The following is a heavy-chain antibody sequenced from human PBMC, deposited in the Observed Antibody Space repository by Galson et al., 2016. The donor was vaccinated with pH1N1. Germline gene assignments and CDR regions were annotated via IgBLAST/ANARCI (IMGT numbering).Heavy chain of an antibody. CDR2: ISASGAST. D-gene: IGHD3-22*01. V-gene: IGHV3-23*01. CDR1: GFTFSVFA. Sequence: SLRLSCAASGFTFSVFAMCWVRQAPGKGLEWVSGISASGASTHFADSVKGRFTISRDNSKNALYLEMNSLTGEDTAFYYCVKYDSSGYHYGRLANWGQGTLVTVSS. J-gene: IGHJ4*02. CDR3: VKYDSSGYHYGRLAN.